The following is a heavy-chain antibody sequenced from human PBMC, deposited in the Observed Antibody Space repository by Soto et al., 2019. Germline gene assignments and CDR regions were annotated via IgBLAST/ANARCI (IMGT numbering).Heavy chain of an antibody. CDR3: ATEAVGNNIAAFLLDP. Sequence: ASVKVSCKNSGYFFNDYHMHWVRPAPGQGLDWRGWLNPKTGDTNYAQKFQDRVTMTRDTSISTVYIELSRLTSDDTAVYYCATEAVGNNIAAFLLDPWG. CDR1: GYFFNDYH. D-gene: IGHD3-3*02. J-gene: IGHJ5*02. CDR2: LNPKTGDT. V-gene: IGHV1-2*02.